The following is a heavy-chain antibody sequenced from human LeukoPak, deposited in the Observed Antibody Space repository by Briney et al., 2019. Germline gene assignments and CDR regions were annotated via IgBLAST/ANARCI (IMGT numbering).Heavy chain of an antibody. CDR3: ARGPCSGGSCYYRNFDY. CDR1: GYIFTSYW. CDR2: IYPGDSDT. Sequence: GESLKISCKGSGYIFTSYWIGWVRQMPGKGLEWMGIIYPGDSDTRYSPSFQGQVTISADKSISTAYLQRSSLKASDTAMYYCARGPCSGGSCYYRNFDYWGQGTLVTVFS. J-gene: IGHJ4*02. V-gene: IGHV5-51*01. D-gene: IGHD2-15*01.